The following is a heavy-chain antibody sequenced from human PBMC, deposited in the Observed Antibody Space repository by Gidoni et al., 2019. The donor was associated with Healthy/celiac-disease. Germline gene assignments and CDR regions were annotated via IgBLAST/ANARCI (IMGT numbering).Heavy chain of an antibody. Sequence: EVQLVESGGGLVQPGGSLGLSCAASGFTVSSNYMSWVRQAPGKGLEWVSVIYSGGSTYYADSVKGRFTISRDNSKNTLYLQMNSLRAEDTAVYYCARVSGSYHWDYWGQGTLVTVSS. CDR2: IYSGGST. V-gene: IGHV3-66*02. CDR1: GFTVSSNY. CDR3: ARVSGSYHWDY. D-gene: IGHD1-26*01. J-gene: IGHJ4*02.